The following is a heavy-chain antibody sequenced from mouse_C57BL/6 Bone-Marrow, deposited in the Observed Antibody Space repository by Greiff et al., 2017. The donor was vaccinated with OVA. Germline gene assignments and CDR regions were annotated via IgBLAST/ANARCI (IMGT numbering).Heavy chain of an antibody. V-gene: IGHV7-3*01. CDR1: GFTFTGYY. D-gene: IGHD1-1*01. CDR3: ARWGTVEDFDV. CDR2: IRNKANGYTT. J-gene: IGHJ1*03. Sequence: DVMLVESGGGLVQPGGSLSLSCAASGFTFTGYYMSWVRQPPGKALEWLGFIRNKANGYTTEYSASVKGRFTISRANSQSILYLQMNALRAEDSATYDCARWGTVEDFDVWGTGATVTVSS.